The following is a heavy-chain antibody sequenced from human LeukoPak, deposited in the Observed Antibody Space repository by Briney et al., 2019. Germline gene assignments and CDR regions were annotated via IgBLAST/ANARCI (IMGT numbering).Heavy chain of an antibody. CDR2: IYYSGTT. V-gene: IGHV4-59*12. J-gene: IGHJ4*02. CDR1: GGSISTYY. CDR3: ARAEPRGSVWYPY. Sequence: PSETLSLTCTVSGGSISTYYWSWIRQPPREGLEWIGSIYYSGTTNSNPSLKSRATISVDTSKNQFSLKLNSVTAADTAVYYCARAEPRGSVWYPYWGQGTLVTVSS. D-gene: IGHD6-13*01.